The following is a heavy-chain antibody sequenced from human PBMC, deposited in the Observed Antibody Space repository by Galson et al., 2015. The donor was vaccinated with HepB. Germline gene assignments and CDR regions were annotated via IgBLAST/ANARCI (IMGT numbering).Heavy chain of an antibody. Sequence: SLRLSCAASGFTFSSYWMSWVRQAPGKGLEWVANIKQDGSEKYYVDSVKGRFTISRDNAKNSLYLQMNSLRAEDTAVYYCARGGSKKYYYDSSGYYSLDYWGQGTLVTVSS. D-gene: IGHD3-22*01. CDR3: ARGGSKKYYYDSSGYYSLDY. CDR1: GFTFSSYW. CDR2: IKQDGSEK. J-gene: IGHJ4*02. V-gene: IGHV3-7*03.